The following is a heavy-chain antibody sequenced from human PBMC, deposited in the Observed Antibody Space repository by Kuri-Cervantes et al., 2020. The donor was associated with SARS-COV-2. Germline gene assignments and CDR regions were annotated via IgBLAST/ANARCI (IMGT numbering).Heavy chain of an antibody. CDR3: AKVWSGSYSHYYYYAMDV. J-gene: IGHJ6*02. CDR1: GFTFSPYG. Sequence: GESLKISCAASGFTFSPYGMQWVRQAPGKGLEWVAVISYDGSNKYYADSVKGRFTISRDNSKNTLYLQMNSLRAEDTAVYYCAKVWSGSYSHYYYYAMDVWGQGTTVTVSS. CDR2: ISYDGSNK. D-gene: IGHD3-10*01. V-gene: IGHV3-30*18.